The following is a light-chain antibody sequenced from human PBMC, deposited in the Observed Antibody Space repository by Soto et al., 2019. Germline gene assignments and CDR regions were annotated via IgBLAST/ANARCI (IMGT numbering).Light chain of an antibody. CDR3: QEFGSSTT. Sequence: EIVLTDSPGTLSLSPGKGATLSCRASQSVSSTYIAWYQHKPGQAPRPLIYGASNRATGIPDRFSGSGSGTDFTLTISRLEPEDFGVYYCQEFGSSTTFGQATKV. CDR2: GAS. V-gene: IGKV3-20*01. CDR1: QSVSSTY. J-gene: IGKJ1*01.